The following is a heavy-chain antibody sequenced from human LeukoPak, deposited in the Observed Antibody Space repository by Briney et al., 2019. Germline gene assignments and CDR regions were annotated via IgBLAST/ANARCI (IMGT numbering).Heavy chain of an antibody. V-gene: IGHV4-4*07. CDR2: IYTSGST. CDR3: ARLTYRHLPDY. CDR1: GGSLSSYL. Sequence: SETLSLTCTVSGGSLSSYLWSWLRPPAGKGLEWIGRIYTSGSTNYNPSLKSRVTMSVDTTKNQFSLKLSSVTGADTAVYYCARLTYRHLPDYWGQGTLVTVSS. J-gene: IGHJ4*02. D-gene: IGHD1-26*01.